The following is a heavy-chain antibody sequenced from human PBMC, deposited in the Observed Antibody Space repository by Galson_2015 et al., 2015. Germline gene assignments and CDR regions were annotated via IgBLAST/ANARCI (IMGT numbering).Heavy chain of an antibody. V-gene: IGHV1-8*01. CDR3: ARGSRRLCGGFDY. D-gene: IGHD6-13*01. Sequence: SVKVSCKASGYTFTSYDINWVRQAPGKGLEWMGWMNPNSGNTGYAQKFQGRVTMTRNTSISTAYMELSSLRSEDTAVYYCARGSRRLCGGFDYWGQGTLVTVSS. CDR2: MNPNSGNT. J-gene: IGHJ4*02. CDR1: GYTFTSYD.